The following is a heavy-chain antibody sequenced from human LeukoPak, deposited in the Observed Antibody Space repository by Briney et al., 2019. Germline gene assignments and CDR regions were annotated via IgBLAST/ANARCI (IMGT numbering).Heavy chain of an antibody. CDR2: IYRGGSP. V-gene: IGHV3-53*01. Sequence: GGFLRLSCAASGFTVSSNYMSWVRQAPGKGLEWVSVIYRGGSPYYADSVKGRFPISRDNSKNTLYLQMNSLRAEDTAVYYCARSYYYDSSGYYVYWGQGTLVTVSS. CDR3: ARSYYYDSSGYYVY. D-gene: IGHD3-22*01. CDR1: GFTVSSNY. J-gene: IGHJ4*02.